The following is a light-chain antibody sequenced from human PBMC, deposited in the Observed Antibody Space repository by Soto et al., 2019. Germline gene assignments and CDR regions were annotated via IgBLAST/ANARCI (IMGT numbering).Light chain of an antibody. V-gene: IGKV4-1*01. CDR3: QQYYSTL. Sequence: DIVMTQSPDSLAVSLGERATINCKSSQSVLYSSNNKNYLAWYQQKPGQPPKLLIYWASTRESGVPDRFSGSGSGTDFTLTISSLQAEDVAVYYCQQYYSTLVGGGTKVEIK. J-gene: IGKJ4*01. CDR1: QSVLYSSNNKNY. CDR2: WAS.